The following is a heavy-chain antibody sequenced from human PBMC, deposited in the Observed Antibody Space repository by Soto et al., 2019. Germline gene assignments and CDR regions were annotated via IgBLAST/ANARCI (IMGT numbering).Heavy chain of an antibody. V-gene: IGHV3-21*01. Sequence: DVPLLESGGGLVKPGGSLRLSCETSGFNFSDYSMSWVRQAPGEGLEWVSFISSSSSFIYNAESVEGRFSVSRDNARNLMYLEMSSLRVEDTAIYYCAKDCGSGDGFDYWGQGTLVAVSS. CDR3: AKDCGSGDGFDY. D-gene: IGHD3-10*01. CDR1: GFNFSDYS. CDR2: ISSSSSFI. J-gene: IGHJ4*02.